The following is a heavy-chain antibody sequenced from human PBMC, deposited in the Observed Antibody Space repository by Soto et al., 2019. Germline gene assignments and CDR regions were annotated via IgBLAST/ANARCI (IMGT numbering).Heavy chain of an antibody. CDR2: ISYDGRNK. CDR3: AKDQELDYYYYGMAV. D-gene: IGHD1-26*01. CDR1: GFTFSSYG. Sequence: QVQLVESGGGVVQPGRSLRLSCAASGFTFSSYGMHWVRQAPGKGLEWVGVISYDGRNKYYADSVKGRFTISRDNSKNTVYLQMNSLRAEDTAVYYGAKDQELDYYYYGMAVWGQGTTVTVSS. V-gene: IGHV3-30*18. J-gene: IGHJ6*02.